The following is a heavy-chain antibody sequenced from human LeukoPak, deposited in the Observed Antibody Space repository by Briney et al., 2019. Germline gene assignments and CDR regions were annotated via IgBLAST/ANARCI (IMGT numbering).Heavy chain of an antibody. CDR2: ISSSSSYI. J-gene: IGHJ4*02. V-gene: IGHV3-21*01. D-gene: IGHD5-12*01. CDR3: ARDLYSGYDRGSWYFDY. CDR1: GFTFSSYS. Sequence: GGSLRLSCAASGFTFSSYSMNWVRQAPGKGLEWVSSISSSSSYIYYADSVKGRFTISRDNAKNSLYLQMNSLRAEDTAVYYCARDLYSGYDRGSWYFDYWGQGTLVTVSS.